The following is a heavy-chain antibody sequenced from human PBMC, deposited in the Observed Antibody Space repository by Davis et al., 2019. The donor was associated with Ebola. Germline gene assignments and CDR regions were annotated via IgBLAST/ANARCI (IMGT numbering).Heavy chain of an antibody. Sequence: HTGGSRSPSGPPPGFPSISYWIHWVPQAQGKGRVGFPLIISNGSSTSYAASVKGRFTISRDNAKNTLYLQMNSLRAEDTAVYYCARVRSGSSFRWFDPWGQGTLVTVSS. D-gene: IGHD1-26*01. CDR1: GFPSISYW. CDR2: IISNGSST. V-gene: IGHV3-74*01. CDR3: ARVRSGSSFRWFDP. J-gene: IGHJ5*02.